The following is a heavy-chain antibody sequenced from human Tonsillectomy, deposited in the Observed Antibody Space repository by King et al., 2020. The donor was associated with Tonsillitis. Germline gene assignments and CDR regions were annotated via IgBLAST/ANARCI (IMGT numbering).Heavy chain of an antibody. V-gene: IGHV4-39*01. CDR2: IYYSWTT. D-gene: IGHD5/OR15-5a*01. J-gene: IGHJ4*02. CDR1: GGSISSSGSY. CDR3: VRRVYGANSFDY. Sequence: LQLQESGPGLVKPSETLSLTCTVSGGSISSSGSYWGWIRQPPGKGLEWIGSIYYSWTTLYNPSLKSRLTISVATSKNQFSLKLCSVSAADTAVYYCVRRVYGANSFDYWGQGTLVIVSS.